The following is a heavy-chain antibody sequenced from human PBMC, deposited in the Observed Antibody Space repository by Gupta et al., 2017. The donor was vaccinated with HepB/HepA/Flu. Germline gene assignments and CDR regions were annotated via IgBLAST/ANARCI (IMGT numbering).Heavy chain of an antibody. V-gene: IGHV4-34*01. CDR2: INHSGST. D-gene: IGHD3-3*01. Sequence: GAGLLKPSETLSLTCAVYGGSFSGYYWSWIRQPPGKGLEWIGEINHSGSTNYNPSLKSRVTISVDTSKNQFSLKLSSVTAADTAVYYCARVGYDFWSGYLVFAKFDYWGQGTLVTVSS. CDR1: GGSFSGYY. CDR3: ARVGYDFWSGYLVFAKFDY. J-gene: IGHJ4*02.